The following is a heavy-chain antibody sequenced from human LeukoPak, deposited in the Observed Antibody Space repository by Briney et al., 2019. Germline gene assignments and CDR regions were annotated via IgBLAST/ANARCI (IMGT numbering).Heavy chain of an antibody. V-gene: IGHV4-39*01. CDR2: IYYSGST. CDR1: GGSISSSSYY. CDR3: ARRPPMYSSGWYGGLNYFDY. D-gene: IGHD6-19*01. Sequence: SETLSLTCTVSGGSISSSSYYWGWIRQPPGKGLEWIGSIYYSGSTYYNPSLKGRVTISVDTSKNQFSLKLSSVTAADTAVYYCARRPPMYSSGWYGGLNYFDYWGQGTLVTVSS. J-gene: IGHJ4*02.